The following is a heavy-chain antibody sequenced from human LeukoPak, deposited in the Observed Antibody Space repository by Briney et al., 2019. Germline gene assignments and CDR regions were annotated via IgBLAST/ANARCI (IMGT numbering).Heavy chain of an antibody. CDR1: GYSISSGTYY. D-gene: IGHD3-22*01. Sequence: SETLSLTCTVSGYSISSGTYYWTWIRQPAGKGLEWIGRISTSGSTNYNPSLKSRVTISVDTSKNQFSLKLSSVTAADTAVYYCARENYYYDSSGNFDYWGQGTLVTVSS. V-gene: IGHV4-61*02. CDR2: ISTSGST. CDR3: ARENYYYDSSGNFDY. J-gene: IGHJ4*02.